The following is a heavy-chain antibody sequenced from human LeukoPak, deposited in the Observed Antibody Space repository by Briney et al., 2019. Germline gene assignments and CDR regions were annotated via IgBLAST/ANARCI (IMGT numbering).Heavy chain of an antibody. CDR2: IRYDGSNK. CDR3: AKSYSSGWYRAFDI. J-gene: IGHJ3*02. V-gene: IGHV3-30*02. Sequence: GGSLRLSCAASGFTFSSYSMNWVRQAPGQGLEWVAFIRYDGSNKYYADSVKGRFTISRDNSKNTLYLQMNSLRAEDTAVYYCAKSYSSGWYRAFDIWGQGTMVTVSS. D-gene: IGHD6-19*01. CDR1: GFTFSSYS.